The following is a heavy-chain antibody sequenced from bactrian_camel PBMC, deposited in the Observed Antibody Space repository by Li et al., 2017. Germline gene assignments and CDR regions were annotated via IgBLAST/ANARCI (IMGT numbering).Heavy chain of an antibody. CDR2: LYTDGIT. V-gene: IGHV3-2*01. Sequence: VQLVESGGGLVQPGGSLRLSCAASGFTFGDFYMSWVRLAPGKGLEWVSNLYTDGITHYAASVKGRFTISRDNAKNTLYLQMNSLKSEDTALYYCATDHLADYNEYGAKYWGQGTQVTVS. J-gene: IGHJ4*01. CDR1: GFTFGDFY. D-gene: IGHD4*01. CDR3: ATDHLADYNEYGAKY.